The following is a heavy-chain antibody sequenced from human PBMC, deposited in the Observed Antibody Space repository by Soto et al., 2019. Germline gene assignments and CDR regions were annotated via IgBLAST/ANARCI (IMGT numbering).Heavy chain of an antibody. Sequence: QVQLVESEGGVVQPGRSLRLSCAASGFTFSDYAMHWVRQAPGKGLEWVSLISYDGSNKYYVDSVKGRFTISRDNSKNTLYLQMNSLRAEGTAVYYCARYSPYGDSYFDSWGQGSLVTDSS. J-gene: IGHJ4*02. V-gene: IGHV3-30-3*01. CDR2: ISYDGSNK. CDR1: GFTFSDYA. D-gene: IGHD4-17*01. CDR3: ARYSPYGDSYFDS.